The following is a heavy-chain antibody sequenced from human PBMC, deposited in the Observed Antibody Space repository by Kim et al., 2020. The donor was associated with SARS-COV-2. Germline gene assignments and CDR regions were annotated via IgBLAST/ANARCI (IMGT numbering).Heavy chain of an antibody. CDR1: GGSISSSDYY. V-gene: IGHV4-31*03. D-gene: IGHD2-15*01. CDR2: ISHSGST. J-gene: IGHJ6*02. Sequence: SETLSLTCTVSGGSISSSDYYWSWIRQHPGKGLEWIGYISHSGSTHYNPALKSRVTVSVDTSKNQFSLKLSSLTAADTAVYYCARGTPRYKYCLMDVWGQGTTVTVSS. CDR3: ARGTPRYKYCLMDV.